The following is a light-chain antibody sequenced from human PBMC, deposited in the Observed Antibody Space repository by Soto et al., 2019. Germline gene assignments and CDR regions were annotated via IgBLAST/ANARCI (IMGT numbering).Light chain of an antibody. V-gene: IGLV1-44*01. CDR3: ATWSDSLKGWV. Sequence: QPVLTQPPSASRTPGQRVTIPCSGSSSDIGSNSVNWYQQLPGAAPRLLIYANDHRPSGVPDRFSASKSGTSASLAICGVRSEDEAFYYCATWSDSLKGWVFGGGTKLTVL. J-gene: IGLJ3*02. CDR2: AND. CDR1: SSDIGSNS.